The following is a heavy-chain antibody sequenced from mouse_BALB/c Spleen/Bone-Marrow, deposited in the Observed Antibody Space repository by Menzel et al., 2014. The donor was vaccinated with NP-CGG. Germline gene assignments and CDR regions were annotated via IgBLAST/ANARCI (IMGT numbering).Heavy chain of an antibody. D-gene: IGHD1-1*01. CDR2: IYPGSGST. J-gene: IGHJ4*01. Sequence: LQQSGSELVRPGASVKLSCKASGYTFASXWXHWVXQRPXXGXXWXXXIYPGSGSTNYDEKFKSKATLTVDTSSSTAYMQLSSLTSEDSAVYYCRSYDYAMDYWGQGTSVTVSS. CDR1: GYTFASXW. V-gene: IGHV1S22*01. CDR3: RSYDYAMDY.